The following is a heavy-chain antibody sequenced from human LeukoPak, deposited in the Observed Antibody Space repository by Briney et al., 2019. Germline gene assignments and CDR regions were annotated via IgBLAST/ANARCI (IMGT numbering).Heavy chain of an antibody. CDR1: GYTFTGHY. J-gene: IGHJ4*02. CDR3: ARAPANKYDSRLSEDY. V-gene: IGHV1-2*02. D-gene: IGHD3-22*01. Sequence: ASVKVSCKASGYTFTGHYMHWVRQAPGQGLEWMGWINPNNGGTNYAQKFQGRVTMTRDTSTSTVYMELRSLRSEDTAVYYCARAPANKYDSRLSEDYWGQGTLVTVSS. CDR2: INPNNGGT.